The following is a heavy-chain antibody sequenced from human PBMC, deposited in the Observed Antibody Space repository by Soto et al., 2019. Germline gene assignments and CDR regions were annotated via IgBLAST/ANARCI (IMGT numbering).Heavy chain of an antibody. CDR3: ARASYGSGNYYAPYYFHAMDV. V-gene: IGHV4-59*01. Sequence: SETLSLTCDVSGASISSYYWSWIRQPPGKGLEWIGYIYYSGNTNYNPSLKSRVTMSVDTSKNQFSLNLTSVTAADTAVYFCARASYGSGNYYAPYYFHAMDVWGHGTTVTVSS. D-gene: IGHD3-10*01. J-gene: IGHJ6*02. CDR1: GASISSYY. CDR2: IYYSGNT.